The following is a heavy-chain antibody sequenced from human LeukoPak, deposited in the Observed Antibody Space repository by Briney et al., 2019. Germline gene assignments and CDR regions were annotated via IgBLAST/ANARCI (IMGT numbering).Heavy chain of an antibody. CDR2: INPNSGGT. J-gene: IGHJ4*02. Sequence: ASVKVSCKASGYTFTGYYMHWVRQAPGQGLEWMGWINPNSGGTNYAQKFQGWVTMTRDTSISTAYMELSRLRSDDTAVYYCARELTMVTTYSPGFDYWGQGTLVTVSS. V-gene: IGHV1-2*04. D-gene: IGHD4-23*01. CDR3: ARELTMVTTYSPGFDY. CDR1: GYTFTGYY.